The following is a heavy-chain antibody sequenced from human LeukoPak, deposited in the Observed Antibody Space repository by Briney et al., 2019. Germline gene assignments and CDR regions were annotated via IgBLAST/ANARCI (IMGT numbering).Heavy chain of an antibody. CDR1: GFTFSSYA. V-gene: IGHV3-23*01. CDR3: AEEQRGYTGYAVGSWFDP. CDR2: ISRSGDST. D-gene: IGHD5-12*01. J-gene: IGHJ5*02. Sequence: GGSLRLSCAASGFTFSSYAMSWVRQAPGKGLEWVSAISRSGDSTYYADSVKGRFTISRDNSKNTPYLQMNSLRAEDTAVYYCAEEQRGYTGYAVGSWFDPWGQGTLVTVSS.